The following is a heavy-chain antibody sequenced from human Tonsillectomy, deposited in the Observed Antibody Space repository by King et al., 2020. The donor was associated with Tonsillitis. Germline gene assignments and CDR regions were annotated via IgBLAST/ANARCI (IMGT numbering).Heavy chain of an antibody. CDR1: GYTFTGYTFTAYY. Sequence: VQLVESGAEVKKPGASVKVSCKSTGYTFTGYTFTAYYIHWVRQAPGQGLEWMGWINPNGGGTNYAQKFQDRVTMTSDTSISTAYMELSSLNSDDTAVYYCARGGLNTYHAVASPQDYWGQGTLVTVSS. CDR3: ARGGLNTYHAVASPQDY. J-gene: IGHJ4*02. D-gene: IGHD1-14*01. V-gene: IGHV1-2*02. CDR2: INPNGGGT.